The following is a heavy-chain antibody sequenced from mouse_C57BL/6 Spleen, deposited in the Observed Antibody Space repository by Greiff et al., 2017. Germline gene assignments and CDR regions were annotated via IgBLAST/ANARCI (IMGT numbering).Heavy chain of an antibody. CDR3: ARNDDDYFDY. Sequence: EVKVVESGGGLVKPGGSLKLSCAASGFTFSDYGMHWVRQAPEKGLEWVAYISSGSSTIYYADTVKGRFTISRDNAKNTLYLQLTSLRSEDTAMYYCARNDDDYFDYWGQGTTLTVSS. CDR2: ISSGSSTI. J-gene: IGHJ2*01. V-gene: IGHV5-17*01. CDR1: GFTFSDYG. D-gene: IGHD2-4*01.